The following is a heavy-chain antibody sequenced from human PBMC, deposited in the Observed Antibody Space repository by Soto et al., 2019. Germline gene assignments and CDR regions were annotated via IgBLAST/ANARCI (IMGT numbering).Heavy chain of an antibody. D-gene: IGHD1-7*01. CDR2: VYSSGRT. CDR3: ATLGIAGTTSHYYYGMDV. Sequence: QVQLQESGPGLVKPSQTLSLTCTVSGVSITSGDYNWSWLRQAPGKGLEWIGFVYSSGRTYSNPSLKSRLTMSADTSKNQFSLKVNSVTAADTVVYYCATLGIAGTTSHYYYGMDVWGQGTPVAVSS. J-gene: IGHJ6*02. V-gene: IGHV4-30-4*01. CDR1: GVSITSGDYN.